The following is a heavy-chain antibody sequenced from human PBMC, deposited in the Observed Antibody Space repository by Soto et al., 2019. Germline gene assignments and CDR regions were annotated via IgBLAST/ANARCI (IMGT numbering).Heavy chain of an antibody. J-gene: IGHJ4*02. CDR1: GFTFTTYW. CDR2: VSPDGRQT. CDR3: VRDDPSMMPLDF. Sequence: EVQLVESGGGSVQPGGSLTLSCAASGFTFTTYWMHWVRQRPGQGLDWVSSVSPDGRQTYYGDSVRGRFIISRDNVKNTLVLQMQSLGVDETALYYCVRDDPSMMPLDFWGQGTLVTVSS. D-gene: IGHD2-2*01. V-gene: IGHV3-74*01.